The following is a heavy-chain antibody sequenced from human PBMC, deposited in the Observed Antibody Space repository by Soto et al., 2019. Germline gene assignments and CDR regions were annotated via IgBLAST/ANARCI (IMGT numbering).Heavy chain of an antibody. V-gene: IGHV3-30*18. Sequence: GGSLRLSCAASGFTFSSYGMHWVRQAPGKGLEWVAVISYDGSNKYYADSVKGRFTISRDNSKNTLYLQMNSLRAEDTAVYYCAKDPGYCSGGSCYRKNWFDPWGQGT. D-gene: IGHD2-15*01. CDR1: GFTFSSYG. CDR3: AKDPGYCSGGSCYRKNWFDP. CDR2: ISYDGSNK. J-gene: IGHJ5*02.